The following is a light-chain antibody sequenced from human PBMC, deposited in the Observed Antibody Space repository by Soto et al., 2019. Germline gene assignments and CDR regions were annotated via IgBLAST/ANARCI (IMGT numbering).Light chain of an antibody. CDR2: GAS. Sequence: EVVMTQSPATVSVSPGEGVTLSCRASQTISNDLAWYQQKPGQAPRLLIYGASTRATGVPARFSGGGSGTEFTLTISSLQSEDFAFYYCQQRSDWPLLFGGGTRVEIK. J-gene: IGKJ4*01. CDR3: QQRSDWPLL. CDR1: QTISND. V-gene: IGKV3-15*01.